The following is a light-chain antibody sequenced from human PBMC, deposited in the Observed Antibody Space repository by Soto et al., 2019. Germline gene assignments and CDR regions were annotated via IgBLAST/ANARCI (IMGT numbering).Light chain of an antibody. CDR3: QQTYRTPRT. J-gene: IGKJ1*01. V-gene: IGKV1-39*01. CDR1: QNINTY. CDR2: DAA. Sequence: DIQMTQSPYSLSAAVGDRVTIACRASQNINTYLNWYQQKPGKAPKLLIFDAASLQSGVPSRFSGGGSRTDFTLTISSLQPEDFATYYCQQTYRTPRTFGQGTKVDI.